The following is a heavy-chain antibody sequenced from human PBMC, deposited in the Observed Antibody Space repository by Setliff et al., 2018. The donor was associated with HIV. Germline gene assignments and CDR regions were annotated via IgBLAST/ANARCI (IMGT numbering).Heavy chain of an antibody. CDR2: ISHSGST. CDR1: GDSISSNKW. Sequence: SETLSLTCAVSGDSISSNKWWSWVRQPPGKGLDWIGEISHSGSTNYNPSLKSRVTISVDTSKNQFSLKLSSVTAADTAVYYCARDQRLSYWGQGTLVTVSS. J-gene: IGHJ4*02. CDR3: ARDQRLSY. V-gene: IGHV4-4*02.